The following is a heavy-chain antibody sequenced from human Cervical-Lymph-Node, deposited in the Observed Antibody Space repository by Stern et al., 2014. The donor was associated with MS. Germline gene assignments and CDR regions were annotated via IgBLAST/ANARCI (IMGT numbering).Heavy chain of an antibody. D-gene: IGHD3-10*01. CDR1: GFSLNTDGVA. J-gene: IGHJ4*02. CDR3: AHMRTAFYFFDY. Sequence: QITLKESGPALVKPTQSLTLTCTFSGFSLNTDGVAVGWIRQPPGKAPEWLAVIFWYDEKKYSPSLQTRLAISMDTSKNQVVLDMANMDPLDTGTYYCAHMRTAFYFFDYWGQGILVTVSS. V-gene: IGHV2-5*01. CDR2: IFWYDEK.